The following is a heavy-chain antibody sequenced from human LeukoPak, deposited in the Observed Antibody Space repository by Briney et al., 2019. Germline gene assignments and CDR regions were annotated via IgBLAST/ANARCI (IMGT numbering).Heavy chain of an antibody. J-gene: IGHJ5*02. D-gene: IGHD7-27*01. CDR2: IYYSGST. CDR3: ARDPGGYWFDP. CDR1: GGSISSYY. V-gene: IGHV4-59*01. Sequence: PSETLSLTCTVSGGSISSYYWSWIRQPPGKGLEWIGYIYYSGSTNYNPSLKSRVTISVDTSKNQFSLKLSSVTAADTAVYYCARDPGGYWFDPWGQGTLVTVSS.